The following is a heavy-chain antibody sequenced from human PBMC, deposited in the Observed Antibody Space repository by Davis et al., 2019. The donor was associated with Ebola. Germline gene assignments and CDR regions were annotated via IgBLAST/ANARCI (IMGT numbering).Heavy chain of an antibody. CDR1: GFTFSSYS. Sequence: GESLKISCAASGFTFSSYSMNWVRQAPGKGLEWVSSISSSSSYIYYADSVKGRFTISRDNAKNTPYLQMNSLRAEDTAVYYCARRLGGQWLGGMDVWGQGTTVTVSS. D-gene: IGHD6-19*01. V-gene: IGHV3-21*01. CDR3: ARRLGGQWLGGMDV. J-gene: IGHJ6*02. CDR2: ISSSSSYI.